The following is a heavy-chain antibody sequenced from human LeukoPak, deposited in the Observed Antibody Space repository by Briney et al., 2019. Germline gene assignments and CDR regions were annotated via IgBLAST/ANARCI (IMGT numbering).Heavy chain of an antibody. J-gene: IGHJ4*02. CDR1: GYTFTSYY. V-gene: IGHV1-46*01. CDR3: ARVYGYCSGTSCPYHFDY. CDR2: INPSGGST. D-gene: IGHD2-2*03. Sequence: ASVKVSCKASGYTFTSYYMHWVRQAPGQGLEWMGIINPSGGSTSYAQKFQGRVTMTRDTSTSTVYMELSSLRSEDTAVYYCARVYGYCSGTSCPYHFDYWGQGTLVTVSS.